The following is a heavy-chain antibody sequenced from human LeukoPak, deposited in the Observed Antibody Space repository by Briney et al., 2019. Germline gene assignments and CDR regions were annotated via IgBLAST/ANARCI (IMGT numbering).Heavy chain of an antibody. J-gene: IGHJ2*01. D-gene: IGHD6-13*01. CDR1: GGSISSYY. Sequence: SETLSLTCTVSGGSISSYYWNWIRQPPGKGLEWIGYIYYKGSTNYNPSLKSRVTISVDTSKNQFSLKLSSVTAADTAVYYCARHLRPDSSSWSWYFDLWGRGTLVTVSS. V-gene: IGHV4-59*08. CDR3: ARHLRPDSSSWSWYFDL. CDR2: IYYKGST.